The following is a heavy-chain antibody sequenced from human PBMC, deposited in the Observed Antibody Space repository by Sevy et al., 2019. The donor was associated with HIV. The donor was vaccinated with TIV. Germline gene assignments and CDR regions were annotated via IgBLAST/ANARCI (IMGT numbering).Heavy chain of an antibody. J-gene: IGHJ6*03. D-gene: IGHD3-3*01. CDR1: GGSISSSSYY. CDR3: ARLSPSRPNDFWSGYYYYMDV. Sequence: SETLSLTCTVSGGSISSSSYYWGWIRQPPGKGMEWIGSIYYSGRTYYNASLKSRVTISVDTSKNQFSLKLSSVTAADTAVYYCARLSPSRPNDFWSGYYYYMDVWGKGTTVTVSS. V-gene: IGHV4-39*01. CDR2: IYYSGRT.